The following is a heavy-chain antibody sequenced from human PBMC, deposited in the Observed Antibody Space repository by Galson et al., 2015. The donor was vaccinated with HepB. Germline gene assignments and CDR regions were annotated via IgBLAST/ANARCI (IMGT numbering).Heavy chain of an antibody. V-gene: IGHV3-21*01. CDR1: GFTFSSYS. CDR3: ARDRVRGVVAFDI. J-gene: IGHJ3*02. D-gene: IGHD3-10*01. CDR2: ISSSSSYI. Sequence: SLRLSCAASGFTFSSYSMNWVRQAPGKGLEWVSSISSSSSYIYYADSVKGRFTISRDNAKNSLYLQMNSLRAEDTAVYYCARDRVRGVVAFDIWGQGTMVTVSS.